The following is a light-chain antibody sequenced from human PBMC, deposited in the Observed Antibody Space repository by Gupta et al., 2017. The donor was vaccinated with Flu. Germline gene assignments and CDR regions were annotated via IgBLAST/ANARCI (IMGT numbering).Light chain of an antibody. V-gene: IGLV1-40*01. CDR2: GNN. J-gene: IGLJ3*02. CDR1: SSNIGAGFD. CDR3: QSYDISLNAWV. Sequence: QSVLTQPPSVSGAPGKRVAISCTGSSSNIGAGFDVHWYQHLPGTAPKLLIFGNNNRPSGVPDRFSGSKSGTSASLAITGLQAEDEADYYCQSYDISLNAWVFGGGTKLTVL.